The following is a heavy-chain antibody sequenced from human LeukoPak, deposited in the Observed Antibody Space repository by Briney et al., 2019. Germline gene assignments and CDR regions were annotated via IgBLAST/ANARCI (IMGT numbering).Heavy chain of an antibody. Sequence: SETLSLTCTVSGGSISSSSYYWGWIRQPPGKGLEWIGSIYYSGSTYYNPSLKSRVTISVDTSKNQFSLKLSSVTAADTAVYYCARLREGLPFDYCGQGTLVTVSS. CDR3: ARLREGLPFDY. D-gene: IGHD5-24*01. J-gene: IGHJ4*02. CDR1: GGSISSSSYY. CDR2: IYYSGST. V-gene: IGHV4-39*01.